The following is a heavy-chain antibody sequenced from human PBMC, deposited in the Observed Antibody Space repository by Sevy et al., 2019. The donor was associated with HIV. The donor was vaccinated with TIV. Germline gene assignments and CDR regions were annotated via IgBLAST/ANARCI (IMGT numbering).Heavy chain of an antibody. CDR2: ISAYNGNT. CDR3: ARDPLLWFGGLSPRYYYYGMDV. J-gene: IGHJ6*02. Sequence: ASVKVSCKASGYTFTSYGISWVRQAPGQGLEWMGWISAYNGNTNYAQKLQGRVTMTTDTSTSTAYMELRSLRPDDTAVYYCARDPLLWFGGLSPRYYYYGMDVWGQGTTVTVSS. V-gene: IGHV1-18*01. CDR1: GYTFTSYG. D-gene: IGHD3-10*01.